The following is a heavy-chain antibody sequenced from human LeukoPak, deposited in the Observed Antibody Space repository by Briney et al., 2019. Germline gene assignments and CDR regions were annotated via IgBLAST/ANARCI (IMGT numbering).Heavy chain of an antibody. D-gene: IGHD4-11*01. CDR3: AREQASVTTSDY. J-gene: IGHJ4*02. CDR1: GFTFSSYA. Sequence: GGSLRLSCAASGFTFSSYAMHWVRQAPGKGLEYVSAISSNGGSTYYANSVKGRFTISRDNSKNTLYLQMGSLRADDMAVYYCAREQASVTTSDYWGQGTLVTVSS. V-gene: IGHV3-64*01. CDR2: ISSNGGST.